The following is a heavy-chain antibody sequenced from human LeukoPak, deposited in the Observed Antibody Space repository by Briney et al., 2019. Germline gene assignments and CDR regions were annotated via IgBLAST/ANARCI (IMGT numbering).Heavy chain of an antibody. D-gene: IGHD6-13*01. Sequence: GGSLRLSCAASGFTVSSSYMSWVRQAPGKGLEWVSVIYSGGSTYYADSGKGRFTISRDNSKNTLYLQMNSLRAEDTAVYYCASYQQQLVPFYYYYYGMDVWGQGTTVTVSS. CDR1: GFTVSSSY. CDR3: ASYQQQLVPFYYYYYGMDV. CDR2: IYSGGST. V-gene: IGHV3-53*01. J-gene: IGHJ6*02.